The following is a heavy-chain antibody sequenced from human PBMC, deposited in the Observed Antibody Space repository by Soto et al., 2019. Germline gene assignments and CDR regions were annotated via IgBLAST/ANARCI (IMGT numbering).Heavy chain of an antibody. D-gene: IGHD3-3*01. V-gene: IGHV5-51*01. CDR2: IYPGDSDT. J-gene: IGHJ3*02. CDR1: GYSFTSYW. CDR3: ARLPPELDGGVAAGAFDI. Sequence: GESLKISCKGSGYSFTSYWIGWVRQMPGKGLEWMGIIYPGDSDTRYSPSFQGQVTISADKSISTAYLQWSSLKASDTAMYYCARLPPELDGGVAAGAFDIWGQGTMVTVSS.